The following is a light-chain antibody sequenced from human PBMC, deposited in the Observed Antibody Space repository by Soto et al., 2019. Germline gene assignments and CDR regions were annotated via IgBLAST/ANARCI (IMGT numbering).Light chain of an antibody. CDR2: DAS. J-gene: IGKJ2*01. V-gene: IGKV1-5*01. CDR1: QSISRL. CDR3: QQYNTYVYT. Sequence: DIQMTQSPSTLSASVGDRVTITCRASQSISRLLAWYQKKPGKAPKLLIYDASSLESRVPSRFSGSGSGTEFTLTSSGLRPDDFATYYRQQYNTYVYTFGQGTKLEIK.